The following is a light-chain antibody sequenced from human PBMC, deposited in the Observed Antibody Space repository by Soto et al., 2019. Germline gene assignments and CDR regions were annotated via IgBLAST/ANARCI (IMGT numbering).Light chain of an antibody. Sequence: DIQMTQSPSSLSAXVGDRVTITFRASQNINFYLNWFQQKPGKAPKVLIYAASSLQVGVPSRFSGSGSGTDFTLTISSLQPEDFATYFCQQSYNTPTFCGGTKVDI. CDR2: AAS. CDR3: QQSYNTPT. V-gene: IGKV1-39*01. CDR1: QNINFY. J-gene: IGKJ4*01.